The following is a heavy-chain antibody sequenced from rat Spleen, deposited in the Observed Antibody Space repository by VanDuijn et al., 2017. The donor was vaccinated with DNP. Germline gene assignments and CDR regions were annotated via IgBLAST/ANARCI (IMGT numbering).Heavy chain of an antibody. J-gene: IGHJ4*01. CDR3: ARWNSGYYAMDA. CDR1: GFTFNNYW. CDR2: ISTVGDNG. Sequence: EVQLVESGGDLVQPGRSLKVSCVASGFTFNNYWMTWIRQVPGKGLEWVASISTVGDNGVYRDSVKGRFTISRDNAKNTQYLQMDSLRSEDTATYYCARWNSGYYAMDAWGQGTSVTVSS. D-gene: IGHD4-3*01. V-gene: IGHV5-31*01.